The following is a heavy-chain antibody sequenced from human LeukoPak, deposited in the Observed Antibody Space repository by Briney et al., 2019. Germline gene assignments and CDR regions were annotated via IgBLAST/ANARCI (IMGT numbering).Heavy chain of an antibody. V-gene: IGHV4-59*13. J-gene: IGHJ4*02. Sequence: ETLSLTCTVPVGPLRRYSWIWLRHTPGKGLECIGYIYYSWYTNHNTPRKSRVPQPVNTSHDQFSLRLNSLTGPDTASVYLARGSNYDSSGYYHDYWGQGTLVTVSS. CDR1: VGPLRRYS. CDR2: IYYSWYT. D-gene: IGHD3-22*01. CDR3: ARGSNYDSSGYYHDY.